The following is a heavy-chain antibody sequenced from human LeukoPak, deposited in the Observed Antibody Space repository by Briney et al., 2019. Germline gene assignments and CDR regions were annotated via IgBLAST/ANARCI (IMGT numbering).Heavy chain of an antibody. J-gene: IGHJ4*02. D-gene: IGHD1-20*01. Sequence: PGGSLRLSCAASRFTVSSNCMSWVRQAPGKGLEWVSAISGSGGTTYYADSVKGRFTISRDNSKNTLYLQMNSLRAEDTAVYYCAKGPLPRITGTAPFDYWGQGTLVTVSS. CDR2: ISGSGGTT. CDR1: RFTVSSNC. CDR3: AKGPLPRITGTAPFDY. V-gene: IGHV3-23*01.